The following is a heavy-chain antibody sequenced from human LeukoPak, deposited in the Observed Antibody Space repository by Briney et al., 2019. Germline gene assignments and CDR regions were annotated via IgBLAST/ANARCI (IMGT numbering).Heavy chain of an antibody. J-gene: IGHJ5*02. CDR1: GYTFTGYY. D-gene: IGHD2-2*01. CDR2: INPNSGGT. CDR3: ARAGYCSSTSCRYWIDP. V-gene: IGHV1-2*02. Sequence: ASVKVSCKASGYTFTGYYMHWVRQAPGQGLEWMGWINPNSGGTNYAQKFQGRVTMTRDTSISTAYMELSRLRSDDTAVYYCARAGYCSSTSCRYWIDPWGQGTLVTVSS.